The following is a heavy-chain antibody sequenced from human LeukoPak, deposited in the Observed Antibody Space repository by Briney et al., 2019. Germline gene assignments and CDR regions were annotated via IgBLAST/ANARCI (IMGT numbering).Heavy chain of an antibody. Sequence: GSLRLSCAASGFTFIAVDWVRQAPGMGLEWVSTINSVDDTYYSESVRGRFTVSRDKSKNTVYLHMNSLRAEDTAVYHCAKWFRGSGSDRFYDKWGQGTLVTVSS. CDR1: GFTFIA. J-gene: IGHJ4*02. D-gene: IGHD3-10*01. V-gene: IGHV3-23*01. CDR2: INSVDDT. CDR3: AKWFRGSGSDRFYDK.